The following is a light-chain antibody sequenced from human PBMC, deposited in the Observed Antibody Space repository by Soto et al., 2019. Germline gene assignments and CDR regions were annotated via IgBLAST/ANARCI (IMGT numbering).Light chain of an antibody. V-gene: IGKV1-39*01. CDR3: QQSYSTLTWT. CDR1: PSISSY. Sequence: DIQMTQSPSSLSASVGDRVTITCRASPSISSYLNWYQQKPGKAPKLLIYAASSLQSGVPSRFSGSGSGTDFTLTISSLQPEDFATYYCQQSYSTLTWTFGQGTKVEIK. J-gene: IGKJ1*01. CDR2: AAS.